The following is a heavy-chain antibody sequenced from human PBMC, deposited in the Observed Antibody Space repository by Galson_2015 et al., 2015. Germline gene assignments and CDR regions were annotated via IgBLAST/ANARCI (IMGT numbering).Heavy chain of an antibody. CDR3: TRESPKGHDY. CDR2: IIPISGTA. J-gene: IGHJ4*02. Sequence: SLKVSCKASGGTFNYYAISWVRQSPGQGLEWMGGIIPISGTANYAQKFQGRVTITTDESTSTGYMEMSSLRSEDTAVYYCTRESPKGHDYWGQGTLVTVSS. CDR1: GGTFNYYA. D-gene: IGHD3-16*01. V-gene: IGHV1-69*05.